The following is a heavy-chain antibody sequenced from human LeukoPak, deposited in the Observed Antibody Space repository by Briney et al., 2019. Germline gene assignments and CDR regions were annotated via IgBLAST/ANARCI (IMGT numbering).Heavy chain of an antibody. D-gene: IGHD3-16*02. CDR3: ARDGYYDYVWGSYRSNWFDP. J-gene: IGHJ5*02. Sequence: ASVKVSCKASGYTFTSYGISWVRQAPGQGLEWMRRISAYNGNTNYAQKFQGRVTMTRDTSISTAYMELSRLRSDDTAVYYCARDGYYDYVWGSYRSNWFDPWGQGTLVTVSS. V-gene: IGHV1-18*01. CDR2: ISAYNGNT. CDR1: GYTFTSYG.